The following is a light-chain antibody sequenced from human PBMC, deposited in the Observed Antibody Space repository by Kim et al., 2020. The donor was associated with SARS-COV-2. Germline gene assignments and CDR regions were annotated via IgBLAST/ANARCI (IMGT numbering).Light chain of an antibody. V-gene: IGKV1-5*03. Sequence: ASGGDRVTLTCRASQSINNWLAWYQQKPGKAPKRLIYAASTLESGVPSRFSGSGSGTEFTLTISSLHPDDFATYYCQQYSGSSPPFGGGTKVDIK. CDR2: AAS. CDR1: QSINNW. J-gene: IGKJ4*01. CDR3: QQYSGSSPP.